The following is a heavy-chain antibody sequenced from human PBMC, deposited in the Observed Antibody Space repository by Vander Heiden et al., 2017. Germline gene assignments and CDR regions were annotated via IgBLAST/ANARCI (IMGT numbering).Heavy chain of an antibody. CDR3: ARGGLGTTTH. CDR1: GDSISSYY. D-gene: IGHD1-26*01. J-gene: IGHJ4*02. Sequence: QVQLQESGPGLVKPSETLCLTCNVSGDSISSYYWNWIRQPPGEGLEWIGHIFYSGTTNYNPSLRSRVTISLDRSKKQFSLRLNSVTAADAAVYYCARGGLGTTTHWGQGTLVAVSS. V-gene: IGHV4-59*01. CDR2: IFYSGTT.